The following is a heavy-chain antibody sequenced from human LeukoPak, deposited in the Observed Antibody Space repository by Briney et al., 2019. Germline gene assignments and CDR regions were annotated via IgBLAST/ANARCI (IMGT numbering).Heavy chain of an antibody. J-gene: IGHJ4*02. D-gene: IGHD5-18*01. Sequence: ASVKVSCKASGYTFTDYPMSWVRQAPGQGLEWMGWINTNTGNPTYAQGFAGRYVFSLDTSVSTAYLQISGLKADDTAVYYCGRDPKLGIRGYTYGYIDSWGQGTLVIVSS. V-gene: IGHV7-4-1*02. CDR1: GYTFTDYP. CDR3: GRDPKLGIRGYTYGYIDS. CDR2: INTNTGNP.